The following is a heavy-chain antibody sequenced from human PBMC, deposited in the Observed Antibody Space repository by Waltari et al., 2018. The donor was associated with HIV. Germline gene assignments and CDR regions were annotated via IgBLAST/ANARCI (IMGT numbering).Heavy chain of an antibody. D-gene: IGHD2-2*01. CDR1: GFTFNRYW. Sequence: SCAASGFTFNRYWMTWVRQATGKGLEWVANIKQDGSDKYYVDSVKGRFTISRDNAKNSLYLQMNSLRAEDTAVYYCARDWITSSRLDTFDIWGQGTMVTVSS. CDR2: IKQDGSDK. J-gene: IGHJ3*02. V-gene: IGHV3-7*01. CDR3: ARDWITSSRLDTFDI.